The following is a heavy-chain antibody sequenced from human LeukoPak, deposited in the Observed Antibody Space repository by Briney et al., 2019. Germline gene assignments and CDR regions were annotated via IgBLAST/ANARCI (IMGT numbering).Heavy chain of an antibody. CDR1: GYSISSGYY. CDR2: IYHRGST. D-gene: IGHD3-10*01. CDR3: ARARQVVGYGSGSYYIDY. J-gene: IGHJ4*02. V-gene: IGHV4-38-2*02. Sequence: PSETLSLTCTVSGYSISSGYYWGWIRQPPGKGLEWIGSIYHRGSTYYNPSLKSRVTISVDTSKNQFSLKLSSVTAADTAVYYCARARQVVGYGSGSYYIDYWGQGTLVTVSS.